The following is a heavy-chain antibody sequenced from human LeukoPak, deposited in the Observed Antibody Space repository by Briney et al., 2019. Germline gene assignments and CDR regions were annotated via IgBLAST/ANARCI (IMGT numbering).Heavy chain of an antibody. Sequence: SETLSLTCSVSGGSISYYYWTWIRQPPGKGLEWIGYIYTSGNTDYNPSLKSRVSMSLDTSKSQLSLNLSSVTAADTAVYFCARRGTIFGPESLWGRGTPVTVSS. J-gene: IGHJ2*01. CDR1: GGSISYYY. D-gene: IGHD3-3*01. CDR2: IYTSGNT. CDR3: ARRGTIFGPESL. V-gene: IGHV4-4*09.